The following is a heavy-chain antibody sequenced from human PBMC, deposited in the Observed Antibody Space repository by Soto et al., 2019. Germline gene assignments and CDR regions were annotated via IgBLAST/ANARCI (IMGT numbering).Heavy chain of an antibody. CDR3: ARGQDGVVATH. V-gene: IGHV4-34*01. CDR1: GGSLSGYY. D-gene: IGHD5-12*01. Sequence: QVQLQQWGAGLLKPSETLSLNCAVTGGSLSGYYWSWIRQPPGKGLEWIGEVKDGGHTNYSPSLRGRVTLSSDTANNQFSLRLNSVTAADTGVYYCARGQDGVVATHWDQGSLVTVSS. J-gene: IGHJ4*02. CDR2: VKDGGHT.